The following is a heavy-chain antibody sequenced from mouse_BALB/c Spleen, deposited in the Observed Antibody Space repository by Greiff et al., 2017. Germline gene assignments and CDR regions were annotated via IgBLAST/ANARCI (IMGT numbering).Heavy chain of an antibody. V-gene: IGHV5-6-5*01. Sequence: EVKVVESGGDLVKPGGSLKLSCAASGFTFSSYAMSWVRQTPEKRLEWVASISSGGTTYYPDSVKGRFTISRDNARNILYLQMSSLRSEDTAMYYCARDGSNAMDYWGQGTSVTVSS. J-gene: IGHJ4*01. D-gene: IGHD1-1*01. CDR2: ISSGGTT. CDR3: ARDGSNAMDY. CDR1: GFTFSSYA.